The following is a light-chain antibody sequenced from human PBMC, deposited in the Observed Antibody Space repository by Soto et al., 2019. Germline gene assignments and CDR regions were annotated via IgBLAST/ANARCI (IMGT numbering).Light chain of an antibody. CDR1: QSVSSY. CDR3: QQRSNWIT. Sequence: EIVLTQSPATLSLSPGERATLSCRASQSVSSYLFWYQQKPGQAPRLLIYDASNRATGIPARFSGSGSGTDFTLTISSLEPEDFAVYYCQQRSNWITFGQGTRLEIK. V-gene: IGKV3-11*01. J-gene: IGKJ5*01. CDR2: DAS.